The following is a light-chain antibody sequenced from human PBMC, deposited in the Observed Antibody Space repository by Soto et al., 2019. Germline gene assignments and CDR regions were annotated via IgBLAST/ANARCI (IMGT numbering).Light chain of an antibody. CDR2: AAS. J-gene: IGKJ4*01. CDR1: QGISSY. CDR3: QQYYSYPPT. Sequence: AIRMTQSPSSFSASTGDRVTITCRASQGISSYLAWYQQKPGKAPKLLIYAASTLQSGVPSRFSGSGSGAEFTLTISRLQAENFGTYYCQQYYSYPPTFGGGTKVEIK. V-gene: IGKV1-8*01.